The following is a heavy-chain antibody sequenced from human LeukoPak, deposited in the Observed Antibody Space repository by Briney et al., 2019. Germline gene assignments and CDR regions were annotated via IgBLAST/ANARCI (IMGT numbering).Heavy chain of an antibody. CDR2: IIPIFGTA. CDR3: AKMGAPGSKIGYFQH. J-gene: IGHJ1*01. Sequence: SVKVSCKASGGTFSSYAISWVRQAPGQGLEWMGGIIPIFGTANYAQKFQGRVTITADESTSTAYMELSSLRSEDTAVYYCAKMGAPGSKIGYFQHWGQGTLVTVSS. V-gene: IGHV1-69*13. CDR1: GGTFSSYA. D-gene: IGHD3-10*01.